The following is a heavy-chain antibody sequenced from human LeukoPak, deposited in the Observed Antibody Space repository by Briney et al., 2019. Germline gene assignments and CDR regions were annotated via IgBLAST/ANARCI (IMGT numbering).Heavy chain of an antibody. CDR2: IHYSGNT. V-gene: IGHV4-39*01. J-gene: IGHJ4*02. Sequence: SETLSLTCTVSGGSISSSNYYWGWIRQPPGRGLEWIGSIHYSGNTYYNPSLKSRVTISVDTSKNQFSLKLSSVTAADTAVYYCARMSHESSGYYYLSADYWGQGTLVTVSS. CDR3: ARMSHESSGYYYLSADY. CDR1: GGSISSSNYY. D-gene: IGHD3-22*01.